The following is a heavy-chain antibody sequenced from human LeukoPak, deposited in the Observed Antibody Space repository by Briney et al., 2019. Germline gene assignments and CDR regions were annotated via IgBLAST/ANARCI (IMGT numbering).Heavy chain of an antibody. Sequence: SETLTLSCTVSGGTISHYCRSWIRQPPGKGLEWVGYISYTGGTKYNPSLQSPVTISVDTSKNQFSLRLSSVTAADTAIYYCARDYPGHAFYIWGDRTMVTVSS. CDR2: ISYTGGT. CDR3: ARDYPGHAFYI. CDR1: GGTISHYC. J-gene: IGHJ3*02. V-gene: IGHV4-59*01.